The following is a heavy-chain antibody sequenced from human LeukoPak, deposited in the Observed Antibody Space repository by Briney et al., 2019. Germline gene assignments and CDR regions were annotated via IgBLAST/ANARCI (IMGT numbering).Heavy chain of an antibody. J-gene: IGHJ4*02. Sequence: GGSLKISWKGSGYHFISYWIGGVRQMPGKGREWRGIINPGDSDTRYSPSFQGQVTISADKPISPAYLQWRSLKASDSAMYYCARRIAGSGVDYWGQGTLVTVSS. CDR3: ARRIAGSGVDY. CDR2: INPGDSDT. V-gene: IGHV5-51*01. D-gene: IGHD6-13*01. CDR1: GYHFISYW.